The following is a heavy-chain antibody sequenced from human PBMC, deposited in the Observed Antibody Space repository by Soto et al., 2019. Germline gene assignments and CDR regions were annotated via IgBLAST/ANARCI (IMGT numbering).Heavy chain of an antibody. CDR3: ARGRVGTAYFDY. V-gene: IGHV3-64*04. Sequence: PGGSLRLSCSASGFTFSSYAMHWVRQAPGKGLEYVSGIRGNGDPPFYADSVKGRFTISRDNSKNTLYLQMNSLRDDDTAVYYCARGRVGTAYFDYWGQGALVTVSS. D-gene: IGHD2-21*02. CDR2: IRGNGDPP. CDR1: GFTFSSYA. J-gene: IGHJ4*02.